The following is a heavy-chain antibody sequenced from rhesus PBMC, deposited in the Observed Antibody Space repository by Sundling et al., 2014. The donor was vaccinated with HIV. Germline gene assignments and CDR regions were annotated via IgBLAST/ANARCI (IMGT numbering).Heavy chain of an antibody. CDR2: INPYNGNT. J-gene: IGHJ6*01. Sequence: QVHLVQSGAEVKKPGSSVKVSCKASGYTFTDYYMHWVRQAPRQGLEWMGWINPYNGNTKYAQKFQGRVTMTRDTSTTTAYMELSSLRSEDTAVYYCARAGYCTGSGCYAGHYGLDSWGQGVVVTVSS. D-gene: IGHD2-21*01. V-gene: IGHV1S2*01. CDR1: GYTFTDYY. CDR3: ARAGYCTGSGCYAGHYGLDS.